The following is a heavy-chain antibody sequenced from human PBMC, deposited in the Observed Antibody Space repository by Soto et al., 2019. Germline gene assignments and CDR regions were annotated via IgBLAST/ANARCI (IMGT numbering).Heavy chain of an antibody. J-gene: IGHJ4*02. V-gene: IGHV1-46*01. CDR1: VYTVTGYY. CDR2: INPSGGST. CDR3: ASDVKAGSGSYPLDY. Sequence: SVKVSWKSSVYTVTGYYMHLVRQAPGQGLEWMGIINPSGGSTNYAQKLQGRVTMTTDTSTSTAYMELRSLRSDDTAVYYCASDVKAGSGSYPLDYWGQGTLVTVSS. D-gene: IGHD3-10*01.